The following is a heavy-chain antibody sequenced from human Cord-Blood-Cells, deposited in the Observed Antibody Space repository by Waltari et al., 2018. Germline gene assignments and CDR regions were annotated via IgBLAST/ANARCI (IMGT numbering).Heavy chain of an antibody. CDR1: GGSISSGSYY. V-gene: IGHV4-61*09. J-gene: IGHJ5*02. Sequence: QVQLQESGPGLVKPSQTLPLTCTVSGGSISSGSYYWSWIRQPAGKGLEWIGYIYTSGSTNYNPSLKSRVTISVDTSKNQFSLKLSSVTAADTAVYYCARDSATWGQGTLVTVSS. D-gene: IGHD3-10*01. CDR3: ARDSAT. CDR2: IYTSGST.